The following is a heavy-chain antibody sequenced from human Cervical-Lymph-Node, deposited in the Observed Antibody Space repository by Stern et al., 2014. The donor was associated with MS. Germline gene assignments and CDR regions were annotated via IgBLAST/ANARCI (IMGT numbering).Heavy chain of an antibody. J-gene: IGHJ5*02. CDR2: IMPSLGTS. D-gene: IGHD1-26*01. Sequence: VQLVESGAEVKKPGSSVKVSCQASGGTLISYPISWVRQAPGQGLEWLGRIMPSLGTSNYAHKFQGRVTITADESTTTIYMELRSLKSEDTAVYYCARHLGSHESGWFDPWGQGTLVTVSS. CDR1: GGTLISYP. V-gene: IGHV1-69*01. CDR3: ARHLGSHESGWFDP.